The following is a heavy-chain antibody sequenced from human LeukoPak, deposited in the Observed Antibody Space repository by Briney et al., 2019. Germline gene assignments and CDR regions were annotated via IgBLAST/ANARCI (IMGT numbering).Heavy chain of an antibody. V-gene: IGHV3-11*01. CDR3: ARWPTYYYDSSGYYRMDGMDV. J-gene: IGHJ6*02. Sequence: PGGSLRLSCAASGFTFSDYYMSWIRQAPGKGLEWVSYISSSGSTIYYADSVKGRFTISRDNAKNSLYLQMNSLRAEDTAVYYCARWPTYYYDSSGYYRMDGMDVWGQGTTVTVSS. CDR2: ISSSGSTI. CDR1: GFTFSDYY. D-gene: IGHD3-22*01.